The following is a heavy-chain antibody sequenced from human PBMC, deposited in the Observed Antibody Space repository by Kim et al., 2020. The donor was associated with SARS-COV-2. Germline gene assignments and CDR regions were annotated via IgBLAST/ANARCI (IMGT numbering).Heavy chain of an antibody. CDR2: INAGSDNT. V-gene: IGHV1-3*01. D-gene: IGHD1-1*01. CDR1: GYTLSHHV. CDR3: ASFVQLPY. Sequence: ASVKVSCKASGYTLSHHVMHWVRQAPGQGLDWMGWINAGSDNTRYSQKFQNRVTFTSDTSASTAYMEVTNLGSEDTAVYYCASFVQLPYWGQGTLVTVSS. J-gene: IGHJ4*02.